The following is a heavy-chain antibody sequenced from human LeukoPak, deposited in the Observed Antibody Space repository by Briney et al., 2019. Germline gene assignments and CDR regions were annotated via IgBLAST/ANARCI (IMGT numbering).Heavy chain of an antibody. CDR3: ARVEVVRGPRPSYYFDY. D-gene: IGHD3-10*01. Sequence: SETLSLTCTVSSGSISSYYWSWIRQPAGKGLEWIGRIYTSGSTNYNPSLKSRVTMSVEMSKNQFSLKLSSVTAADTAVYYCARVEVVRGPRPSYYFDYWGQGTLVTVSS. V-gene: IGHV4-4*07. CDR1: SGSISSYY. CDR2: IYTSGST. J-gene: IGHJ4*02.